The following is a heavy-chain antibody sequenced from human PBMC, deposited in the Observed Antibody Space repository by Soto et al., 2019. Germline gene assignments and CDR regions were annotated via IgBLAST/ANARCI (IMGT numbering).Heavy chain of an antibody. D-gene: IGHD2-2*01. CDR2: IIPIFGTA. V-gene: IGHV1-69*13. CDR1: GGTFSSYA. J-gene: IGHJ6*02. CDR3: ARDILVVPAAQPSLNYYYYGMDV. Sequence: ASVKVSCKASGGTFSSYAISWVRQAPGQGLEWMGGIIPIFGTANYAQKFQGRVTITADESTSTAYMELSSLRSEDTAVYYCARDILVVPAAQPSLNYYYYGMDVWGQGTTVTVSS.